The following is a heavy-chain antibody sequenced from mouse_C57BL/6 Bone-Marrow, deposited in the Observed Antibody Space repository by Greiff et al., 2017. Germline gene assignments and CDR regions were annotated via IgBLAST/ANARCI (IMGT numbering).Heavy chain of an antibody. V-gene: IGHV5-16*01. CDR3: ARDLDSSYDD. CDR1: GFTFSDYY. Sequence: EVKLMESEGGLVQPGSSMKLSCTASGFTFSDYYMAWVRQVPEKGLEWVANINYDGSSTYYLDSLKSRFIISRDNAKNILYLQMSSLKSEDTATYYCARDLDSSYDDWGQGTTLTVSS. J-gene: IGHJ2*01. CDR2: INYDGSST. D-gene: IGHD1-1*01.